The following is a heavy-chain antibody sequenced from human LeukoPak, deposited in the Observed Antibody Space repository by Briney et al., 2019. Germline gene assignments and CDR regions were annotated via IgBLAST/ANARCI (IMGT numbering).Heavy chain of an antibody. CDR2: INHDGSST. CDR1: GFTFSTFW. CDR3: AELGITMIGGV. D-gene: IGHD3-10*02. Sequence: GGSLRLSCATSGFTFSTFWMHWVRQAPGKGLVWVSRINHDGSSTNYADSVKGRFTISRDNAKNTLYLQMNSLRAEDTAVYYCAELGITMIGGVWGKGTTVTISS. J-gene: IGHJ6*04. V-gene: IGHV3-74*01.